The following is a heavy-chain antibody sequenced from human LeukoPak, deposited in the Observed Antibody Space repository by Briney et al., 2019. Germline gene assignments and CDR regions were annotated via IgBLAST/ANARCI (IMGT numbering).Heavy chain of an antibody. J-gene: IGHJ5*02. CDR2: ISGSGGST. CDR1: GFTFSSYA. V-gene: IGHV3-23*01. CDR3: AKDPYCSSTSCSNGNWFDP. D-gene: IGHD2-2*01. Sequence: PGGSLRLSCAASGFTFSSYAMSWVRQAPGKGLEWVSAISGSGGSTYYADSVKGRFTISRDNSKNTLYLQMNSLRAEDTAVYYCAKDPYCSSTSCSNGNWFDPWGQGTLVTVSS.